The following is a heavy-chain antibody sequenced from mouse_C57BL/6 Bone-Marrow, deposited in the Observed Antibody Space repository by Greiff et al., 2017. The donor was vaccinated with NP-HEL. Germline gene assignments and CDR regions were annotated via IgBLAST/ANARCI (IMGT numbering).Heavy chain of an antibody. CDR3: ARTYYSNWGAMDY. D-gene: IGHD2-5*01. J-gene: IGHJ4*01. V-gene: IGHV1-78*01. CDR1: GYTFTDHT. CDR2: IYPRDGST. Sequence: QVQLQQSDAELVKPGASVKISCKVSGYTFTDHTIHWLKQRPEQGLEWIGYIYPRDGSTKYNEKFTGKAPLTADKSSSTAYMQLNSLTSEDSAVDFCARTYYSNWGAMDYWGQGTSVTVSS.